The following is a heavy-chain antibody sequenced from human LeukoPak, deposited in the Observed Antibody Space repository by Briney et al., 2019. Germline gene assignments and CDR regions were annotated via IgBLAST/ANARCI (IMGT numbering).Heavy chain of an antibody. J-gene: IGHJ3*02. CDR1: GGSISSYY. V-gene: IGHV4-59*01. D-gene: IGHD3-22*01. CDR3: ARDRGAYYYDSSGYYYDAFDI. CDR2: IYYSGST. Sequence: SETLSLTCTVSGGSISSYYWSWIRQPPGKGLEWIGYIYYSGSTNYNPSLKSRVTISVDTSKNQFSLRLSSVTAADTAVYYCARDRGAYYYDSSGYYYDAFDIWGQGTMVTVSS.